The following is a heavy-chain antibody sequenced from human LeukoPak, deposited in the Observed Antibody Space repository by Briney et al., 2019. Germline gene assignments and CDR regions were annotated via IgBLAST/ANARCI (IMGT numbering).Heavy chain of an antibody. CDR3: ARDRAPIAAAGTSPWFDP. D-gene: IGHD6-13*01. Sequence: PSETLSLTCTVSGGSISSYYWSWIRQPPGKGLEWIGSIYYSGSTYYNPSLKSRVTISVDTSKNQFSLKLSSVTAADTAVYYCARDRAPIAAAGTSPWFDPWGQGTLVTVSS. J-gene: IGHJ5*02. V-gene: IGHV4-39*07. CDR2: IYYSGST. CDR1: GGSISSYY.